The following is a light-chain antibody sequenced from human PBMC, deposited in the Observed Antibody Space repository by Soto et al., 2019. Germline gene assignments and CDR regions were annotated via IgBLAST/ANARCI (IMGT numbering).Light chain of an antibody. CDR1: QGIRND. V-gene: IGKV1-6*01. CDR2: AAS. J-gene: IGKJ1*01. CDR3: LQDYNYRTWT. Sequence: AIQITQSPSSLSASVGDRVTITCRASQGIRNDLGWYQQKPGKAPKLLIYAASSLQSGVPSRFSGSGSGTDFTVTISSLQPEDFATYYCLQDYNYRTWTFGQGTKVDIK.